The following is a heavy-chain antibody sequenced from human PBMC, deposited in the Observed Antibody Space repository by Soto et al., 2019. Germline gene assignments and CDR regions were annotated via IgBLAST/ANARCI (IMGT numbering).Heavy chain of an antibody. D-gene: IGHD6-19*01. CDR1: GYTFTSYD. CDR3: ARLWGSSGWYDGYNWFDP. CDR2: MNPNSGNT. J-gene: IGHJ5*02. V-gene: IGHV1-8*01. Sequence: GASVKGSCKASGYTFTSYDINWVRQATGQGLEWMGWMNPNSGNTGYAQKFQGRVTMTRNTSISTAYMELSSLRSEDTAVYYCARLWGSSGWYDGYNWFDPWGQGTLVTVSS.